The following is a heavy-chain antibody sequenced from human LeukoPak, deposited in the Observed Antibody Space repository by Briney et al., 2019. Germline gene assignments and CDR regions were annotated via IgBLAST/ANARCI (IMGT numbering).Heavy chain of an antibody. Sequence: GASVKVSCKASGGTFSSYAISWVRQAPGQGLEWMGRIIPILGIANYAQKFQGRVTITADKSTSTAYMELSSLRSEDTAVYYCANYDSSGYYYDYWGQGTLVTVSS. J-gene: IGHJ4*02. CDR2: IIPILGIA. CDR3: ANYDSSGYYYDY. V-gene: IGHV1-69*04. CDR1: GGTFSSYA. D-gene: IGHD3-22*01.